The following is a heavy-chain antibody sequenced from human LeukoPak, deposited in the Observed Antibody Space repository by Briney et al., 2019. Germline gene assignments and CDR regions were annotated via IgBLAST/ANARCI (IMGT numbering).Heavy chain of an antibody. CDR2: IIPIFDTA. V-gene: IGHV1-69*05. D-gene: IGHD5-24*01. CDR1: GGTFSSYA. J-gene: IGHJ5*01. Sequence: GALVKVSCKAFGGTFSSYAITWVRQAPGQGLEWMGRIIPIFDTANYAQNFQGRVTITTDESTSTAYMELSSLRSEDTAVYYCARGDGYGYNWFDSWGQGTLVTVSS. CDR3: ARGDGYGYNWFDS.